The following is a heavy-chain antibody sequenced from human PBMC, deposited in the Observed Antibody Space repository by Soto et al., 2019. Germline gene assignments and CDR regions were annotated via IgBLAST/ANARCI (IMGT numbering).Heavy chain of an antibody. CDR3: ARLSGDYYGSDV. CDR1: VGSISSYH. V-gene: IGHV4-59*01. D-gene: IGHD3-10*01. J-gene: IGHJ6*02. CDR2: IYYSGST. Sequence: PSETLSLTCTASVGSISSYHWNWIRQPPGKGLEWIGDIYYSGSTNYSPSLKSRVTMSVDTSKNQFSLKLRSVTAADSALYYCARLSGDYYGSDVWGQGTTVTVSS.